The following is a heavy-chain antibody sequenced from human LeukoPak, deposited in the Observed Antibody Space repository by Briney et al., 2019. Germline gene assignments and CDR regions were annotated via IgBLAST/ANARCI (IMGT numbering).Heavy chain of an antibody. CDR2: INPNSGGT. V-gene: IGHV1-2*02. D-gene: IGHD3-22*01. J-gene: IGHJ5*02. CDR3: ARDYYDSSGTLKANWFDP. Sequence: GASVKVSCKASGYTFTGYYMHWVRQAPGQGLEWMGWINPNSGGTNYAQKFQGRVTMTRDTSISTAYMELSRLRSDDTAVYYCARDYYDSSGTLKANWFDPWGQGTLVTVSS. CDR1: GYTFTGYY.